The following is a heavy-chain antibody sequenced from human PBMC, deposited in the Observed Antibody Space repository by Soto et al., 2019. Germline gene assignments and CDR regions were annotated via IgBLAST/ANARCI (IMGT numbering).Heavy chain of an antibody. J-gene: IGHJ6*02. CDR1: GGSISSGGYY. V-gene: IGHV4-31*03. CDR2: IYYSGST. CDR3: ARDRRYSGYYYYGMDV. D-gene: IGHD1-1*01. Sequence: QVQLQESGPGLVKPSQTLSLTCTVSGGSISSGGYYWSWISQHPGKGLEWIGYIYYSGSTYYNPSLKSRVTISVDTSKNQFSLKLSSVTAADTAVYYCARDRRYSGYYYYGMDVWGQGTTVTVSS.